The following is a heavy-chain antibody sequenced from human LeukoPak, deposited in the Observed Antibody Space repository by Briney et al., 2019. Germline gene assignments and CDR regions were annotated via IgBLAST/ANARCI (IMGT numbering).Heavy chain of an antibody. D-gene: IGHD4/OR15-4a*01. CDR2: IWYDGSNK. Sequence: GGSLRLSCAASGFTFSSYGMHWVRQAPGKGLEWVAVIWYDGSNKYYADSVKGRFTISRDNSKNTLYLQMNSLRAEDTAVYYCAGDDSGFSFDYWGQGTLVTVSS. J-gene: IGHJ4*02. V-gene: IGHV3-33*01. CDR1: GFTFSSYG. CDR3: AGDDSGFSFDY.